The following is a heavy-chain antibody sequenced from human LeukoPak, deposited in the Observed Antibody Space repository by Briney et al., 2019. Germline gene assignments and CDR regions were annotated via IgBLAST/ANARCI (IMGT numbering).Heavy chain of an antibody. D-gene: IGHD3-22*01. Sequence: PGGSLRLSCAASGFTFSNYAMSWVRQAPGKGLEWVSGISGSGGSTYYADSLKGRFSISRDNSKNTLFLQMNSLRAEDTAVYYCAKDAVGSSGYHYFDYWGQGTLVTVSS. V-gene: IGHV3-23*01. CDR2: ISGSGGST. CDR3: AKDAVGSSGYHYFDY. CDR1: GFTFSNYA. J-gene: IGHJ4*02.